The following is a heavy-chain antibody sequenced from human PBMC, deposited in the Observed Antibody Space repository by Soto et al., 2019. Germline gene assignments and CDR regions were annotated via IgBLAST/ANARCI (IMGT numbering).Heavy chain of an antibody. J-gene: IGHJ4*02. CDR2: ISRAGDLT. CDR1: GFTFSSYD. D-gene: IGHD1-7*01. Sequence: EVQLLESGGALVQPGVSLRLSCAASGFTFSSYDLTWVRQAPGKGLDWVSLISRAGDLTYYADSVKGRFTISRDNSKNTLYLQMNSLRAEDTAVYYCATVGTYSCNYWGKGTLVTVS. CDR3: ATVGTYSCNY. V-gene: IGHV3-23*01.